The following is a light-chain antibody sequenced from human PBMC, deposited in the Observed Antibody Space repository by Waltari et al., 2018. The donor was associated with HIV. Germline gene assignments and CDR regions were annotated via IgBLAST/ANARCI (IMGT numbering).Light chain of an antibody. J-gene: IGLJ2*01. V-gene: IGLV2-23*01. Sequence: QSALTQPASVSGSPGQSITISCTGTSSDVGSYNLVPWYQQHPGKAHKLMIYEGSKRPSGVSNRFSGSKSGNTASLTISGLQAEDEADYYCCSYAGSSTYYVVFGGGTKLTVL. CDR1: SSDVGSYNL. CDR3: CSYAGSSTYYVV. CDR2: EGS.